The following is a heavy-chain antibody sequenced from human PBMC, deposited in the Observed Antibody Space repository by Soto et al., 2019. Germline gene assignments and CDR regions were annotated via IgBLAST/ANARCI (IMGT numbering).Heavy chain of an antibody. Sequence: PSETLSLTCAVSGVSISNSNWWSWVRQPPGKGLEWIGEIYYTGRTNYNPSLKSRLTISLEKSKNQVSLKLTSVTAADTAAYYCARTPDYYYGMDVWGQGSTVTVSS. J-gene: IGHJ6*02. CDR3: ARTPDYYYGMDV. CDR1: GVSISNSNW. CDR2: IYYTGRT. V-gene: IGHV4-4*02. D-gene: IGHD2-15*01.